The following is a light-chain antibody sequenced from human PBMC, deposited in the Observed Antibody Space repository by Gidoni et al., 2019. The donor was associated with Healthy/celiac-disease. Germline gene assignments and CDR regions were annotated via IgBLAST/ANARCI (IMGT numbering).Light chain of an antibody. CDR2: GAS. CDR3: QQYNNWPPVYT. CDR1: QSVNSN. V-gene: IGKV3-15*01. J-gene: IGKJ2*01. Sequence: EIVMTQSPATLSVFPGERATLSCRANQSVNSNLAWYQQKPGQAPRLLIYGASTRATGIPARFSGSGSGTEFTLTISSLQSEDFAVYYCQQYNNWPPVYTFGQGTKLEIK.